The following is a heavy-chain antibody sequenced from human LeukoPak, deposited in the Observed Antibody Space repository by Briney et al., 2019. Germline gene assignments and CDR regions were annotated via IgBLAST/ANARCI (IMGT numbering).Heavy chain of an antibody. CDR3: ARGRAYYDSSGYYYDAFDI. V-gene: IGHV1-8*02. J-gene: IGHJ3*02. D-gene: IGHD3-22*01. Sequence: ASVKVSCKASGYTFTGYYMHWVRQAPGQGLEWMGWMNPNSGNTGYAQKFQGRVTMTRNTSISTAYMELSSLRSEDTAVYYCARGRAYYDSSGYYYDAFDIWGQGTMVTVSS. CDR1: GYTFTGYY. CDR2: MNPNSGNT.